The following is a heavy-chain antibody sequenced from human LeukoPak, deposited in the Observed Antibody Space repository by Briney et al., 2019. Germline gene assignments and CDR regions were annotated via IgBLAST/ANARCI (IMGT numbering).Heavy chain of an antibody. V-gene: IGHV3-53*01. D-gene: IGHD3-16*01. CDR1: GFTVSNNY. CDR2: IYSYDFT. CDR3: YVIRLGDGFQI. J-gene: IGHJ3*02. Sequence: GGTLSLSCAASGFTVSNNYLGWDRQGPGQGLEWVSVIYSYDFTSYADSVKGRITISRDNANNTMNLQMNRPSVDDAAAYCCYVIRLGDGFQIWGERAMVIVSS.